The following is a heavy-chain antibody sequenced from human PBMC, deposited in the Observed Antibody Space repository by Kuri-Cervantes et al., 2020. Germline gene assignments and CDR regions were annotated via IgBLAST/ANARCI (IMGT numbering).Heavy chain of an antibody. J-gene: IGHJ4*02. CDR3: AGAYYYDRSGYY. CDR1: GGTFSSYH. D-gene: IGHD3-22*01. V-gene: IGHV1-69*05. CDR2: ISPMFGPP. Sequence: SVKVSCKTSGGTFSSYHIAWVRQAPGQGLEWMGGISPMFGPPNYAQKFQGRVTITTDESTSTVYMDLRSLRSEDTAMYYCAGAYYYDRSGYYWGQGTLVTVSS.